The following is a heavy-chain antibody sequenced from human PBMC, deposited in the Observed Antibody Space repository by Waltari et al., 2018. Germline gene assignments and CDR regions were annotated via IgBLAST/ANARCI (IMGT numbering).Heavy chain of an antibody. CDR2: IIPILVIA. D-gene: IGHD3-10*01. CDR1: GGTFSSYT. J-gene: IGHJ4*02. V-gene: IGHV1-69*02. CDR3: ARVRGDSGLDY. Sequence: QVQLVQSGAEVKKPGSSVKVSCKASGGTFSSYTISWVRQAPGQGLEWMGRIIPILVIANNAQKLQGRVTITADKSTSTAYMALSSVRSEDTAVYYCARVRGDSGLDYWGQGTLVTVSS.